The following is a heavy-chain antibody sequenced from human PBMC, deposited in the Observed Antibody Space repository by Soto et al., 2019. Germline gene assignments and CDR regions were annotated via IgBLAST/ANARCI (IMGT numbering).Heavy chain of an antibody. CDR2: IFHSGST. V-gene: IGHV4-30-2*01. J-gene: IGHJ2*01. CDR3: AREARSSHYDSSGYSQYWNFDL. D-gene: IGHD3-22*01. CDR1: GGAIRRVAYS. Sequence: PSETLSLPCIVSGGAIRRVAYSWSLIQQPPGKGHEWHGYIFHSGSTYVNPSLESRVTISMDRSKNHFSLRLTSVTAADTAVYYCAREARSSHYDSSGYSQYWNFDLWGRGTLVTVSS.